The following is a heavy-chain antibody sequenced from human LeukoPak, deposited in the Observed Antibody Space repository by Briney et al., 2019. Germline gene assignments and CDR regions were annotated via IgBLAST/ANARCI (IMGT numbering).Heavy chain of an antibody. Sequence: PSETLSLTCAVYGGSFSGYYWSWIRQPPGKGLEWIGEINHSGSTNYNPSLKSRVTISVDTSKNQFSLKLSSVTAADTAVYYCARGRFRYYGSGSSSIGHFDYWGQGTLVTVSS. J-gene: IGHJ4*02. CDR3: ARGRFRYYGSGSSSIGHFDY. CDR1: GGSFSGYY. CDR2: INHSGST. V-gene: IGHV4-34*01. D-gene: IGHD3-10*01.